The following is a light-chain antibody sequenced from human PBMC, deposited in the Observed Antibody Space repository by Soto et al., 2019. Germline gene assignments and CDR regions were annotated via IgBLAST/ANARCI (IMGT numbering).Light chain of an antibody. CDR3: ASYAGSRTYV. CDR1: SSDVGAYNY. Sequence: QSALTQPASVSGSPGQSITISCTGTSSDVGAYNYVSWYQQHPGKVPKLMIYEVSNRPSGVSNRFSGSKSGNTASLTISGLQAEDEADYYCASYAGSRTYVFGSGTKLTVL. CDR2: EVS. J-gene: IGLJ1*01. V-gene: IGLV2-14*01.